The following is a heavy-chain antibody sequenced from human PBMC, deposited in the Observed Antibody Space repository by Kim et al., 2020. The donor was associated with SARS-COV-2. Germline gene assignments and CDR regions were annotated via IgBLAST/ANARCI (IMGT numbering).Heavy chain of an antibody. Sequence: GGSLRLSCAASGFTFSSYGMHWVRQAPGKGLEWVAGIWYDGSNKYYADSVKGRFTISRDNYKNTLYLQMNSLRAEDKDVYYCARDCCSGGSCYGGDISGDYWGQGTMVTVSS. CDR3: ARDCCSGGSCYGGDISGDY. CDR1: GFTFSSYG. J-gene: IGHJ4*02. D-gene: IGHD2-15*01. CDR2: IWYDGSNK. V-gene: IGHV3-33*01.